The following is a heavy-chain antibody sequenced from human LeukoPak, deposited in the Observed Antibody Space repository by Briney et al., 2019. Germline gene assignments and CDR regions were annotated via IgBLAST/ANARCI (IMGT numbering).Heavy chain of an antibody. CDR2: INHSGST. J-gene: IGHJ5*02. CDR1: GGSFSGYY. V-gene: IGHV4-34*01. Sequence: SETLSLTCAVYGGSFSGYYWSWIRQPPGKGLEWIGEINHSGSTNYNPSLKSRVTISVDTSKNQFSLKLSSVTAADTAVYYCARETAIAWDRYNWFDPWGQGTLVTVSS. D-gene: IGHD1-26*01. CDR3: ARETAIAWDRYNWFDP.